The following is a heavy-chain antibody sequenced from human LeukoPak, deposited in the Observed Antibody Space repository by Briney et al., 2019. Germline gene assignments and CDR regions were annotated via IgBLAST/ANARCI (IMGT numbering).Heavy chain of an antibody. CDR3: ARELKDGYNFWSFDM. CDR2: INQDGSEK. V-gene: IGHV3-7*01. J-gene: IGHJ3*02. D-gene: IGHD5-24*01. Sequence: QPGGSLRLSCAASGFTFTTYWMTWVRQAPGKGLEWVANINQDGSEKYFVDSVKGRFTISRDNAKNSLYLQMNSLRVEDTAVYYCARELKDGYNFWSFDMWGQGTMVTVSS. CDR1: GFTFTTYW.